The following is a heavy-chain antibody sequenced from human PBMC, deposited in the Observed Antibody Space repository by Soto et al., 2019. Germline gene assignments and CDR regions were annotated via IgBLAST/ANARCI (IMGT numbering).Heavy chain of an antibody. CDR1: GYTFTSYG. D-gene: IGHD3-22*01. J-gene: IGHJ6*02. V-gene: IGHV1-3*01. CDR3: ASDPNDSSAYYHHYYYGMDV. CDR2: INAGNGNT. Sequence: ASVKVSCKASGYTFTSYGIHWVRQAPGQRLEWTGWINAGNGNTKYSEKFQGRVTITRDTSASTAYLELSSLRSEDTAVYYCASDPNDSSAYYHHYYYGMDVWGQGTTVTVSS.